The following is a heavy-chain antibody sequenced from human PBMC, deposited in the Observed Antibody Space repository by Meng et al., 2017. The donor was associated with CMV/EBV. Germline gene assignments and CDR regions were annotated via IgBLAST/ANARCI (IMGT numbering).Heavy chain of an antibody. V-gene: IGHV2-70*20. CDR2: IDWDDDK. D-gene: IGHD1-26*01. J-gene: IGHJ4*02. Sequence: SGPTLVKPTQTLTLTCTFSGFSLSTSGMCVSWVRQPPGKALEWLALIDWDDDKYYSTSLKTRLAISKDTSKNQVVLTMTNMDPVDTATYYCARISGSFYYFDYWGQGTLVTVSS. CDR1: GFSLSTSGMC. CDR3: ARISGSFYYFDY.